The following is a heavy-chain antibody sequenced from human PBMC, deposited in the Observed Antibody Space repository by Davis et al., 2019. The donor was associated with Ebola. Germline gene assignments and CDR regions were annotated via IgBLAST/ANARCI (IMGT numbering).Heavy chain of an antibody. V-gene: IGHV1-3*01. D-gene: IGHD4-23*01. J-gene: IGHJ4*02. CDR2: INAGNGNT. Sequence: ASVQDSCKASAYTFISYGISWVRQAPGKGLEWMGWINAGNGNTKYSQKFQGRVTITRDTSASTAYMELSSLRSEDTAVYYCARMTTVDPDYWGQGTLVTVSS. CDR3: ARMTTVDPDY. CDR1: AYTFISYG.